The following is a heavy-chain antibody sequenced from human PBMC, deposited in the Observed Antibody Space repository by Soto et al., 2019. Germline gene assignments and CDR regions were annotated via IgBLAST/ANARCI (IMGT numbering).Heavy chain of an antibody. Sequence: TSETLSLTCTVSGGSISSGDYYWSWIRQPPGKGLEWIGYIYYSGSTYYNPSLKSRVTISVDTSKNQFSLKLSSVTAADTAVYYCARETSGSYLYYFDYWGQGTLVTVSS. CDR1: GGSISSGDYY. CDR3: ARETSGSYLYYFDY. CDR2: IYYSGST. D-gene: IGHD1-26*01. V-gene: IGHV4-30-4*01. J-gene: IGHJ4*02.